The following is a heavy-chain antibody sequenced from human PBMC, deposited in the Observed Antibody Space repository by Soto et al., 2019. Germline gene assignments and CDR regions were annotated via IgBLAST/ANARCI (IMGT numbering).Heavy chain of an antibody. D-gene: IGHD2-2*01. J-gene: IGHJ3*02. CDR2: IYHTGTT. Sequence: SETLSLTCTVSGGSISSSNLWTWVRQPPGKGLEWIGEIYHTGTTNYNPSLKSRVTISVDTSKNQFSLKLSSVTAADTAVYYCARQLICISTSCYGAFDIWGQGTMVTVSS. V-gene: IGHV4-4*02. CDR1: GGSISSSNL. CDR3: ARQLICISTSCYGAFDI.